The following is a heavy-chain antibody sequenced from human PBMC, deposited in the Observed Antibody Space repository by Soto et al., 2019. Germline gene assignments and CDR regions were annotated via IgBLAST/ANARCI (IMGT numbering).Heavy chain of an antibody. CDR3: ARVATVRGVIIKSGWFDP. J-gene: IGHJ5*02. CDR2: ISTYNGNT. V-gene: IGHV1-18*01. CDR1: GYIFTSYG. Sequence: ASVKVSCKASGYIFTSYGISWVRQAPGQGLEWMGWISTYNGNTNYAQNLQGRVTMTTDTSTSTAYMELRSLRSDDTAVYYCARVATVRGVIIKSGWFDPWGPG. D-gene: IGHD3-10*01.